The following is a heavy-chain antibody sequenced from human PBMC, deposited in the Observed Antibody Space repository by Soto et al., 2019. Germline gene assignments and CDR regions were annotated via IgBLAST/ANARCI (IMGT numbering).Heavy chain of an antibody. Sequence: EVPLVDSGGGLVQPGGSLRLSCAASGFTFSAHWMTWVRQGPGKGLEWVAHIKPDGSEKYYVDAVKGRFAISRDNVENSLLRKMNGLRVDETAMYCCVAWGDSSNFWGQGTLVTVSS. CDR1: GFTFSAHW. V-gene: IGHV3-7*01. J-gene: IGHJ4*02. CDR3: VAWGDSSNF. CDR2: IKPDGSEK. D-gene: IGHD3-16*01.